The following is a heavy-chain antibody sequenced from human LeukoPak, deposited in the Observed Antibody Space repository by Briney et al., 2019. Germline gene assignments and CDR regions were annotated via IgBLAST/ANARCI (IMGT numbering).Heavy chain of an antibody. D-gene: IGHD4-23*01. CDR3: ARGSGGNFYFDY. CDR2: ISYDGSDK. V-gene: IGHV3-30-3*01. Sequence: PGRSLRLSCAASGFTFSSYAMHWVRQAPGKGLEWVAVISYDGSDKYYADSVKGRFTISRDNSKNTLYLQMNSLRAEDTAVYYCARGSGGNFYFDYRGQGTLVTVSS. CDR1: GFTFSSYA. J-gene: IGHJ4*02.